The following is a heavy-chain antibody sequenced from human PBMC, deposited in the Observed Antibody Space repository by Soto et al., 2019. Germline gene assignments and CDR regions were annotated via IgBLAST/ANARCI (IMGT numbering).Heavy chain of an antibody. CDR3: AKGGGDSRAPYYYYGMDV. Sequence: EVQLLESGGGLVQPGGSLRLSCAASGFTFSSYAMSWVRQAPGKGLEWVSAISGSGGSTYYADSVKGRFTISRDNSKHTLYLQMNSLRAEDTAVYYCAKGGGDSRAPYYYYGMDVWGKVTTVTVSS. V-gene: IGHV3-23*01. D-gene: IGHD4-17*01. J-gene: IGHJ6*04. CDR1: GFTFSSYA. CDR2: ISGSGGST.